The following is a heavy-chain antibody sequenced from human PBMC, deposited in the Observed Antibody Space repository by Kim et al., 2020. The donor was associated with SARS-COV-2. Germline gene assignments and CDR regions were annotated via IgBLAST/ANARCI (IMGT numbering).Heavy chain of an antibody. J-gene: IGHJ4*02. CDR3: ARIDCSSSNCYPDY. D-gene: IGHD2-2*01. CDR1: GGSISTYY. CDR2: VYYSCST. V-gene: IGHV4-59*08. Sequence: SETLSLTCTVSGGSISTYYWNWIRQPPGKGLEWIGYVYYSCSTNYNPSLKIRVTISVYTSKNQFSLKLTSVTAADTAVYYCARIDCSSSNCYPDYWGQGTLVTVSS.